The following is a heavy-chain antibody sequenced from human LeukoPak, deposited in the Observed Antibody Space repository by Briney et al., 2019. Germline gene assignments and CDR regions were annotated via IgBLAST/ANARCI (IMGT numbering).Heavy chain of an antibody. J-gene: IGHJ4*02. CDR1: GYSFTNYW. CDR3: ATIAAATADFDY. CDR2: IYPGDSDT. D-gene: IGHD6-13*01. V-gene: IGHV5-51*01. Sequence: GESLKISCNGSGYSFTNYWNGWVRQMPGKGLEWMGIIYPGDSDTRYSPSFQGQVTISADKSISTAYLQWSSLKASDTAMYYCATIAAATADFDYWGQGTLVTVSS.